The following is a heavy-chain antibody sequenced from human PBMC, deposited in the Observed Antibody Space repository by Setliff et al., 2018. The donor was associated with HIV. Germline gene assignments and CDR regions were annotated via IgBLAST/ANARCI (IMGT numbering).Heavy chain of an antibody. Sequence: PSETLSLTCAVYGGSFSDHYWSWIRQPPGKGLEWIGEINHSGSTNYNPSLEGRVTMSVDTSKKQFSLMLTSVTAADTAVYYCARESGDYGSGTYFFDFWGQGTLVTVSS. CDR3: ARESGDYGSGTYFFDF. D-gene: IGHD3-10*01. CDR1: GGSFSDHY. J-gene: IGHJ4*02. CDR2: INHSGST. V-gene: IGHV4-34*09.